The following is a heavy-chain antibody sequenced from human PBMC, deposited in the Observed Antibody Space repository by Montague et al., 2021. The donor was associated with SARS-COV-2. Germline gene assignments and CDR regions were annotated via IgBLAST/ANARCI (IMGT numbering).Heavy chain of an antibody. V-gene: IGHV4-39*07. CDR3: ARAGGFDNSGYVGRLRTYYFDY. CDR1: GASIRSSDHY. D-gene: IGHD3-22*01. CDR2: IYYTGSR. J-gene: IGHJ4*02. Sequence: SETLSLTCTVSGASIRSSDHYWGWIRQPPGKGLEWIGSIYYTGSRYYTPSLTSRLTISVDTSRYQFSLELTSVTAADTAIYYCARAGGFDNSGYVGRLRTYYFDYWGQGLLVTFSS.